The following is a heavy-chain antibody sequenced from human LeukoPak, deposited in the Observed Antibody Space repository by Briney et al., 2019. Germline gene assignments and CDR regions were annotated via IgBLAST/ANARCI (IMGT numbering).Heavy chain of an antibody. D-gene: IGHD3-10*01. V-gene: IGHV1-46*01. J-gene: IGHJ4*02. CDR3: AREGN. CDR1: GYTFTSYY. Sequence: GESLKISCKGSGYTFTSYYMHWVRQAPGQGLEWMGIINPSGGSTSYAQKFQGRVTMTRNTSISTAYMELSSLRSEDTAVYYCAREGNWGQGTLVTVSS. CDR2: INPSGGST.